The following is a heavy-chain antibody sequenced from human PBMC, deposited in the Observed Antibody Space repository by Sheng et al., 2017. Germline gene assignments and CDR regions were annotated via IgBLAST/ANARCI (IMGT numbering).Heavy chain of an antibody. CDR1: GGTFSSYA. V-gene: IGHV1-69*05. J-gene: IGHJ4*02. Sequence: QVQLVQSGAEVKKPGSSVKVSCKASGGTFSSYAISWVRQAPGQGLEWMGGIIPIFGTANYAQKFQGRVTITTDESTSTAYMELSSLRSEDTAVYYCARGRTIFGADASYFDYWGQGTLVTVSS. CDR2: IIPIFGTA. CDR3: ARGRTIFGADASYFDY. D-gene: IGHD3-3*01.